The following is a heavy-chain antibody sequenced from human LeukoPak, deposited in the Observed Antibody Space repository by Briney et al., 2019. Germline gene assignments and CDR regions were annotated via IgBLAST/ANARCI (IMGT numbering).Heavy chain of an antibody. CDR2: IRYDGSNK. D-gene: IGHD4/OR15-4a*01. CDR1: GFTFSSYG. V-gene: IGHV3-30*02. Sequence: GGSLRLSCAASGFTFSSYGMHWGREAPGKGLGWGAFIRYDGSNKYYADSVKGRFTISRDNSKNTLYLQMNSLRAEDTAVYYCAKGPRLWSPFDYWGQGTLVTVSS. CDR3: AKGPRLWSPFDY. J-gene: IGHJ4*02.